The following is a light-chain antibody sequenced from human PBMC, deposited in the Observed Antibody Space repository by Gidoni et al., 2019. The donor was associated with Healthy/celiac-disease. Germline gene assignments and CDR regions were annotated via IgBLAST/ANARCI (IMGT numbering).Light chain of an antibody. V-gene: IGKV4-1*01. CDR1: QSVLYSSNNKNY. CDR2: WAS. CDR3: QQYYSTPRT. Sequence: DIVMTPSPDSLAVSLGERATINCKSSQSVLYSSNNKNYLAWYQQKPGQPPKLRIYWASTRASGVPDRFSGSGSGTDFTLTISSLQAEDVAVYYCQQYYSTPRTFGQGTKLEIK. J-gene: IGKJ2*01.